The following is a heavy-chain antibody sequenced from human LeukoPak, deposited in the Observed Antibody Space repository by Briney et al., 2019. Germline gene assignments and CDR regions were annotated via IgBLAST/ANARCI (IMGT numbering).Heavy chain of an antibody. CDR2: ISSSGTTM. CDR1: GFTFSNYY. V-gene: IGHV3-11*01. CDR3: ARGDYDKYGMDV. J-gene: IGHJ6*02. Sequence: SGGSLRLSCAASGFTFSNYYMSWIRQAPGKGLEWVSYISSSGTTMYYADSVKGRLIISRDNAKNSLFLQMNSLRAEDTAVYYCARGDYDKYGMDVWGQGTTVTVSS.